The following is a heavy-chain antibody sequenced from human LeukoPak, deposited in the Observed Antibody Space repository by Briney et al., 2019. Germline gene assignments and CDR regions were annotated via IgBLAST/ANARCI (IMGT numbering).Heavy chain of an antibody. J-gene: IGHJ4*02. CDR2: IYYSGST. V-gene: IGHV4-59*01. D-gene: IGHD3-10*01. Sequence: PSETLSLTCTVSGGSISSYYWSWIRQPPGKGLEWIGYIYYSGSTNYNPSLESRVTISVDTSKNQFSLKLSSVTAADTAVYYCAREVIAWGQGTLVTVSS. CDR1: GGSISSYY. CDR3: AREVIA.